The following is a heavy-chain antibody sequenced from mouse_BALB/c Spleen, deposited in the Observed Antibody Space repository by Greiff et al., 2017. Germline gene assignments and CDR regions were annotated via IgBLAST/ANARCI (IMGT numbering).Heavy chain of an antibody. CDR3: ARQTLYCSSSWFAY. CDR1: GFTFSSYT. Sequence: EVQLQESGGGLVQPGGSLKLSCAASGFTFSSYTMSWVRQTPEKRLEWVAYISNGGGSTYYPDTVKGRFTISRDNAKNTLYLQMSSLKSEDTAMYYCARQTLYCSSSWFAYWGQGTLVTVSA. CDR2: ISNGGGST. D-gene: IGHD1-1*01. V-gene: IGHV5-12-2*01. J-gene: IGHJ3*01.